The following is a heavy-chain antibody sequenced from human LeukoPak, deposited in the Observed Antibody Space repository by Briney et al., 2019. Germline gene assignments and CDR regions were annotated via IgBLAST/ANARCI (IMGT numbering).Heavy chain of an antibody. CDR3: ARGRYAGYSGYDLARYWLDY. V-gene: IGHV1-2*02. CDR1: GYTFTGYY. Sequence: GASVKVSCKASGYTFTGYYMHWVRQAPGQGLEWMGWINPNSGGTNYAQKFQGRVTMTRDTSISTAYMELSRLRSDDTAVYYCARGRYAGYSGYDLARYWLDYWGQGTLVTVSS. J-gene: IGHJ4*02. D-gene: IGHD5-12*01. CDR2: INPNSGGT.